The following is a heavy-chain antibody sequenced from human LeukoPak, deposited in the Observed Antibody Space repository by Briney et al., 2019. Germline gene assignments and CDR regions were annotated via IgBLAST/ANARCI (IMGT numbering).Heavy chain of an antibody. CDR3: AAGEYSSSWYVGYFQH. V-gene: IGHV1-58*02. D-gene: IGHD6-13*01. CDR1: GFTFTSSA. CDR2: IVVGSGNT. Sequence: SVKVSCKASGFTFTSSAMQWVRQARGQRLEWIGLIVVGSGNTNYAQKFQERVTITRDMSTSTAYMELSSLRSEDTAVYYCAAGEYSSSWYVGYFQHWGQGTLVTVSS. J-gene: IGHJ1*01.